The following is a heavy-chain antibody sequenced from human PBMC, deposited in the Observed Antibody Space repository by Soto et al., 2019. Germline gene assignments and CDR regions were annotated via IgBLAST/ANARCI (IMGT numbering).Heavy chain of an antibody. CDR2: IYYSGST. V-gene: IGHV4-39*01. CDR3: ARRDSYGFFHY. CDR1: GGSISSSSYY. Sequence: PSETLSLTCTVSGGSISSSSYYWGWIRQPPGKGLEWIGSIYYSGSTYYNPSLKSRVTISVDTSKNQFSLKLSSVTAADTAVYYCARRDSYGFFHYWGQRTLVTVSS. J-gene: IGHJ4*02. D-gene: IGHD5-18*01.